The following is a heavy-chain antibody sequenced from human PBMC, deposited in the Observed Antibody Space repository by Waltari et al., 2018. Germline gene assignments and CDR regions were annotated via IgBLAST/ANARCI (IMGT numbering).Heavy chain of an antibody. CDR2: ITGQPGDA. CDR1: EHTFINFG. J-gene: IGHJ4*02. CDR3: ARALREGYNNYFDL. D-gene: IGHD1-1*01. V-gene: IGHV1-18*01. Sequence: QVQLVQSGAEMREPGASVKVSCQAPEHTFINFGLNWVRQAPGQGLPWLGGITGQPGDAISAKGVQGSVTMTADASTSTAYLELRSLRSDYTAVYYCARALREGYNNYFDLWRQGTLVAVSS.